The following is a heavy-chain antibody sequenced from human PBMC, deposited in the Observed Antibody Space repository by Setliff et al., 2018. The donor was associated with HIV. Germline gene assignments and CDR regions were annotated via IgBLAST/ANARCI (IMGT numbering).Heavy chain of an antibody. D-gene: IGHD6-25*01. CDR1: GFTFSTYN. J-gene: IGHJ4*02. CDR3: ARVRARYSSGWSFDY. V-gene: IGHV3-21*01. Sequence: LRLSCAASGFTFSTYNMNWVRLAPGRGLEWISSISVSGFNLYYADSVKGRFFVSRDDAKNSLFLQMNSLKAEDTAVYFCARVRARYSSGWSFDYWGQGTPVTVSS. CDR2: ISVSGFNL.